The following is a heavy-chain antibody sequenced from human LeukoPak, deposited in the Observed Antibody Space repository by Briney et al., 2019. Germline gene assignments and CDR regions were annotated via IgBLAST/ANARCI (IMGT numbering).Heavy chain of an antibody. V-gene: IGHV1-69*05. CDR1: GGTFSSYA. Sequence: SVKVSCKASGGTFSSYAISWVRQAPGQGLEWMGRIIPIFGTANYAQKFQGRVTVTTDESTSTAYMELSSLRSEDTAVYYCAREPSAITLKRAQGENYFDYWGQGTLVTVSS. CDR3: AREPSAITLKRAQGENYFDY. J-gene: IGHJ4*02. D-gene: IGHD5-12*01. CDR2: IIPIFGTA.